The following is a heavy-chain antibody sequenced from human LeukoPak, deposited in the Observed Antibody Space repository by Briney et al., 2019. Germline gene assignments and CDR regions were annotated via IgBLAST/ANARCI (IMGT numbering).Heavy chain of an antibody. J-gene: IGHJ4*02. Sequence: QPGRSLRLSCAASGLTFSSYGMHWVRQAPGKGLEWVAVISYDGSNKYYADSVKGRFTISRDNSKNTLYLQMNSPRAEDTAVYYCAKRISSSWWGFDYWGQGTLVTVSS. D-gene: IGHD6-13*01. CDR1: GLTFSSYG. CDR2: ISYDGSNK. V-gene: IGHV3-30*18. CDR3: AKRISSSWWGFDY.